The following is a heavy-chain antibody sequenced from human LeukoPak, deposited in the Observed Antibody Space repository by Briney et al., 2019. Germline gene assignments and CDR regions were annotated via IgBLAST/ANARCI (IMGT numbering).Heavy chain of an antibody. V-gene: IGHV1-2*06. CDR2: INPNSGGT. Sequence: ASVKVSCKASGYTFTGYYMHWVRQAPGQGLEWMGRINPNSGGTNYAQKFQGRVTMTRDTSISTAYMELSRLRSDDTAVYYCARAEGSTIFGVLTNLYYFDYWGQGTLVTVSS. CDR1: GYTFTGYY. CDR3: ARAEGSTIFGVLTNLYYFDY. J-gene: IGHJ4*02. D-gene: IGHD3-3*01.